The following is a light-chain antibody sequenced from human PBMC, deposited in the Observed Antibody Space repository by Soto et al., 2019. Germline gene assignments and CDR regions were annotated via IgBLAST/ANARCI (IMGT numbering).Light chain of an antibody. Sequence: DIQMTQSPSSLSASVGDRVTITCQASQVITNFLNWYQHKPGKAPNLLFFDASNLETGVPSRFSGSGSGTKFTFTISSLQPEDIATYYCQQYYDLPLTFGGGTKVEI. J-gene: IGKJ4*01. CDR1: QVITNF. CDR3: QQYYDLPLT. V-gene: IGKV1-33*01. CDR2: DAS.